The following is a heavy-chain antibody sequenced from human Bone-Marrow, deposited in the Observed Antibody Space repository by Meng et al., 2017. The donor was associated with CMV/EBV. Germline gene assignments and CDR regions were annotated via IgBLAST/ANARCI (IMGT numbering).Heavy chain of an antibody. Sequence: GESLKISCAASGFTFSSYAMHWVRQAPGKGLEWVAVISYDGNNKSYADSVKGRFTISRDNSTNTLYLQMNSLRAEDTAVYYCARELYSDIVVVPAAPLDYWGQGTLVTVSS. V-gene: IGHV3-30-3*01. CDR1: GFTFSSYA. D-gene: IGHD2-2*01. CDR3: ARELYSDIVVVPAAPLDY. J-gene: IGHJ4*02. CDR2: ISYDGNNK.